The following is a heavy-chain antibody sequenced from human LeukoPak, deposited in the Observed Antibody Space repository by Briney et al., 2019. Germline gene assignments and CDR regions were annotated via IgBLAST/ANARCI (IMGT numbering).Heavy chain of an antibody. CDR2: IKEDGTSD. Sequence: GGSLRLSCAASGFTFNTYWMSWVRQAPGKGLEWLANIKEDGTSDYYVESVKGRFTISKDNAKTSLYLQLSSLRAEDTAVYYCARDTKGGYFDLWGQGTLVTVSS. CDR3: ARDTKGGYFDL. V-gene: IGHV3-7*01. J-gene: IGHJ4*02. CDR1: GFTFNTYW.